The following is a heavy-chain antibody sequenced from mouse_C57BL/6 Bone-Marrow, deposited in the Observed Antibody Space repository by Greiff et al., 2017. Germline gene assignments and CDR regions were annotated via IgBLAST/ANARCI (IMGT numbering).Heavy chain of an antibody. Sequence: QVQLQQSGAELVRPGTSVKMSCKASGYTFTNYWIGWAKQRPGHGLEWIGDIYPGGGYTNYNEKFKGKATLTADKSSSTAYMQFSSLTSEDSAIYYCARGGYLYYYAMDYWGQGTSVTVSS. D-gene: IGHD2-2*01. V-gene: IGHV1-63*01. CDR3: ARGGYLYYYAMDY. CDR1: GYTFTNYW. J-gene: IGHJ4*01. CDR2: IYPGGGYT.